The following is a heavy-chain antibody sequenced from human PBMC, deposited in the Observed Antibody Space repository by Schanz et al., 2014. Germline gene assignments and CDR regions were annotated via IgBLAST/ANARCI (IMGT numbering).Heavy chain of an antibody. CDR3: ARRGPNCSNNACYHGWFDP. V-gene: IGHV1-2*02. D-gene: IGHD4-4*01. CDR2: INPLSGAT. Sequence: QVLLVQSGAEVKQPGASVKVSCKASGYTFTGYYIHWVRQAPGQGFEWMGWINPLSGATDCAPTFQGMVSMTRDTSISTAYMEVTRLVSSDTAVYYCARRGPNCSNNACYHGWFDPWGQGTLVTVSS. CDR1: GYTFTGYY. J-gene: IGHJ5*02.